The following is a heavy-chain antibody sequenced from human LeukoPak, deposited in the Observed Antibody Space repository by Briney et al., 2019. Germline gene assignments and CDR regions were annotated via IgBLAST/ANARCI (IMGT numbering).Heavy chain of an antibody. Sequence: PSETLSLTCTVSGGSISSSSYYWGWLRQPPGKGLEWLGSIYYSGTTYYNPSLKSRVTISVDTSKNQFSLKLSSVTAADTAVYYCARTSTYYDFWSGKLNWFDPWGQGTLVTVSS. CDR1: GGSISSSSYY. J-gene: IGHJ5*02. D-gene: IGHD3-3*01. CDR2: IYYSGTT. CDR3: ARTSTYYDFWSGKLNWFDP. V-gene: IGHV4-39*01.